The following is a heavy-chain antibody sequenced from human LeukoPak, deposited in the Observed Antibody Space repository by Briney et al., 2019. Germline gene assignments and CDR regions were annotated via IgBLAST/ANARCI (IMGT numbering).Heavy chain of an antibody. Sequence: PSETLSLTCTVSGGSISSSSYYWGWIRQPPGKGLEWIGSIYYSGSTYYNPSLKSRVTISVDTSKNQFSLKLSSVTAADTAVYYCARLDVVVTAKVDYWGQGTLVTVSS. CDR2: IYYSGST. J-gene: IGHJ4*02. V-gene: IGHV4-39*01. CDR1: GGSISSSSYY. D-gene: IGHD2-21*02. CDR3: ARLDVVVTAKVDY.